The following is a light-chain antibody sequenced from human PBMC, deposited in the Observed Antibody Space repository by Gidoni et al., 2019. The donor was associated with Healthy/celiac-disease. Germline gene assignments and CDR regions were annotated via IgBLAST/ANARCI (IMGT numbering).Light chain of an antibody. CDR3: QQYYSTPLT. CDR1: QSVLYSSKNKNY. V-gene: IGKV4-1*01. CDR2: WAS. Sequence: DIVMTQSPDSLAVSLGERATSNCKSSQSVLYSSKNKNYLAWYQQKPGQPPKLLIYWASTRESGVPDLFSGSGSGTDFTLTISSLQAEDVAVYYCQQYYSTPLTFGRGTKVEIK. J-gene: IGKJ4*01.